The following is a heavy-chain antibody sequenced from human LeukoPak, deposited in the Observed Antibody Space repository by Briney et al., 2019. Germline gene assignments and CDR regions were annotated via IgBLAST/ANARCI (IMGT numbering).Heavy chain of an antibody. J-gene: IGHJ4*02. CDR2: ISGSGGAT. D-gene: IGHD2-8*02. V-gene: IGHV3-23*01. Sequence: PGGSLRLSCAASGFTFSGYAMTWVRQAPGKGLEWVSAISGSGGATYYADSVKGRFTISRDNSKNTLYLQMNCLRAEDTALYYCAKDYWAFDSWGQGTLVTVSS. CDR1: GFTFSGYA. CDR3: AKDYWAFDS.